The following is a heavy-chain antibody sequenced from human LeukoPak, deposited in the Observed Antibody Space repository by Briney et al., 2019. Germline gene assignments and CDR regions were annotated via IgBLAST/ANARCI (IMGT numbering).Heavy chain of an antibody. CDR1: GFTFSNYE. CDR2: IKQDESEK. D-gene: IGHD6-19*01. V-gene: IGHV3-7*01. CDR3: ARDFEISSG. J-gene: IGHJ4*02. Sequence: GGSLRLSCAASGFTFSNYEMNWVRQAPGKGLEWVANIKQDESEKYYVDSVKGRFTISRDHAKNSLYLQMNSLRAEDTAVYYCARDFEISSGWGQGTLVTVSS.